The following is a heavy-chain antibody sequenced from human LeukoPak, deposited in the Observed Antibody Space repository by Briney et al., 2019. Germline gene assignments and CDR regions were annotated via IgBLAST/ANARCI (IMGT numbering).Heavy chain of an antibody. D-gene: IGHD3-16*01. Sequence: SETLSLTCTVSGGSISTSAYHWGWTRQSPGKGLEWIGTIDHTVSTYYNPSLKSRVTISVDTSKNQFSLRMNSVTAAGTAVYYCVRRFNTCGGWFDPWGQGTLVTVSS. CDR2: IDHTVST. V-gene: IGHV4-39*01. CDR1: GGSISTSAYH. J-gene: IGHJ5*02. CDR3: VRRFNTCGGWFDP.